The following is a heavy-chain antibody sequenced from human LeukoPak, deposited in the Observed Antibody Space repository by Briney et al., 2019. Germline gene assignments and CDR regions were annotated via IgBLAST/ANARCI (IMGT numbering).Heavy chain of an antibody. V-gene: IGHV3-30*04. CDR2: ISYDGSNK. J-gene: IGHJ4*02. CDR3: ARVGIAVAGSFDY. CDR1: GFTFSSYA. Sequence: GGSLRLSCAASGFTFSSYAMHWVRQAPGKGLEWVAVISYDGSNKYYADSVKGRFTISRDNSKDTPYLQMNSLRAEDTAVYYCARVGIAVAGSFDYWGQGTLVTVSS. D-gene: IGHD6-19*01.